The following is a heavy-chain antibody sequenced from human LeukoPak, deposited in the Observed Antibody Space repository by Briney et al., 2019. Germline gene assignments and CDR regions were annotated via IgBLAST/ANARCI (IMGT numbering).Heavy chain of an antibody. CDR1: GTSITSSY. J-gene: IGHJ4*02. CDR3: ARDATMIVY. D-gene: IGHD3-22*01. V-gene: IGHV4-59*01. Sequence: SETLSLTCTVSGTSITSSYWSWIRQPPGKGLEHIGYIYYTGVTNYSPSLKSRVTMSLDTSKNQFSLKLSSVTAADTAVYYCARDATMIVYWGQGTLVTVSS. CDR2: IYYTGVT.